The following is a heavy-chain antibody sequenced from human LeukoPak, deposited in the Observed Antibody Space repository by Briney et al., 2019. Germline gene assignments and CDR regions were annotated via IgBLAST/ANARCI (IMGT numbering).Heavy chain of an antibody. Sequence: SETLSLTCTVSGGSISSYYWSWIRQPPGKGLEWIGYIYYSGSTNYNLSLKSRVTISVDTSKNQFSLKLSSVTAADTAVYYCAKTPDSSSSGFRPLFDYWGQGTLVTVSS. CDR3: AKTPDSSSSGFRPLFDY. CDR2: IYYSGST. CDR1: GGSISSYY. D-gene: IGHD6-6*01. J-gene: IGHJ4*02. V-gene: IGHV4-59*01.